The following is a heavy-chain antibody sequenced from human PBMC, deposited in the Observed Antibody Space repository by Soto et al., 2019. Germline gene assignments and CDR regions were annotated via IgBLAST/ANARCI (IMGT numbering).Heavy chain of an antibody. V-gene: IGHV3-23*01. CDR2: ISNNGDTA. CDR1: GFTFSSYA. D-gene: IGHD3-16*02. J-gene: IGHJ4*02. CDR3: AKSRVFIGAIVTLLDS. Sequence: GSLSLSCATSGFTFSSYAMVWVRQAAEKGLEWVASISNNGDTAYYADSVKGRFTISRGNSENTLYLQMNGLRADDTALYFCAKSRVFIGAIVTLLDSWGQGTQVTVSS.